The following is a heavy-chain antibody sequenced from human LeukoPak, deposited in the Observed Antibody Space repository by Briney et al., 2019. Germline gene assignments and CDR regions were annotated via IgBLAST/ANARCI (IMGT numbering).Heavy chain of an antibody. D-gene: IGHD3-22*01. J-gene: IGHJ2*01. V-gene: IGHV4-59*01. Sequence: PSETLSLTCTVSGGSISSYYWSWIRQPPGKGLEWIGYIYYSGSTNYNPSLKSRVTISVDTSKNQFSLKLSSVTAADTAVYYCARARRYYYDSSGYPVWYFDLWGRGTLVTVSS. CDR3: ARARRYYYDSSGYPVWYFDL. CDR1: GGSISSYY. CDR2: IYYSGST.